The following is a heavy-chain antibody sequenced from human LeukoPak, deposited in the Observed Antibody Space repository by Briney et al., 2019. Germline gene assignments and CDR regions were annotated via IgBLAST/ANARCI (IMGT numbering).Heavy chain of an antibody. D-gene: IGHD6-19*01. CDR3: ARHGSGWSFDY. CDR2: IQNTGST. CDR1: GGSISSYY. Sequence: SETLSLTCTVSGGSISSYYWSWIRQPPGKGLEWIGYIQNTGSTNYNPSLKSRASISKDTSKNQFSLKLSSVTAADTAVYYCARHGSGWSFDYWGQGTLVTVSS. V-gene: IGHV4-59*01. J-gene: IGHJ4*02.